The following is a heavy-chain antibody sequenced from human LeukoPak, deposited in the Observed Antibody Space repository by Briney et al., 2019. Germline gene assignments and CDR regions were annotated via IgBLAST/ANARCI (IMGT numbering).Heavy chain of an antibody. J-gene: IGHJ5*02. CDR1: GFTFSSYA. D-gene: IGHD3-10*01. Sequence: GGSLRLSCAASGFTFSSYAMSWVRQAPGKGLEWVSAISGSGGSTYYADSVKGRFTISRDNSKNTLYLQMNGLRAEDTAVYYCAKGDTMVRGVTWFDPWGQGTLVTVSS. CDR3: AKGDTMVRGVTWFDP. V-gene: IGHV3-23*01. CDR2: ISGSGGST.